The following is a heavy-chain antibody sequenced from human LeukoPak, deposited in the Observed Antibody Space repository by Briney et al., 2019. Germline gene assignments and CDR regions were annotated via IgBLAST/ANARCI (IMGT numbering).Heavy chain of an antibody. Sequence: PGGSLRLSCTASGFTFGDYAMSWVRQAPGKGLEWVGFIRSKAYGGTTEYAASVKGRFTIPRDDSKSIAYLQMSSLKTEDTAVYYCTRDTPLLMTTVTSYYYYGMDVWGQGTTVTVSS. J-gene: IGHJ6*02. D-gene: IGHD4-11*01. CDR1: GFTFGDYA. CDR3: TRDTPLLMTTVTSYYYYGMDV. CDR2: IRSKAYGGTT. V-gene: IGHV3-49*04.